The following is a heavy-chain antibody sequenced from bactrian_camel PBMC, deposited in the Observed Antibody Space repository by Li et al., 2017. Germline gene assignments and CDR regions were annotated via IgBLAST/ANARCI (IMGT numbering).Heavy chain of an antibody. Sequence: QVQLVESGGGSVQAGGSLRLSCAAIGNVDSRHCMGWFRLAPGKEREGVAGIHLADGRPYYGDSVKGRFTISRDNAENMLYLQMDNLETDDTALYYCAADHKYYDGIGCYRGGYNYWGQGTQVTVS. CDR3: AADHKYYDGIGCYRGGYNY. J-gene: IGHJ4*01. CDR2: IHLADGRP. D-gene: IGHD6*01. V-gene: IGHV3S54*01. CDR1: GNVDSRHC.